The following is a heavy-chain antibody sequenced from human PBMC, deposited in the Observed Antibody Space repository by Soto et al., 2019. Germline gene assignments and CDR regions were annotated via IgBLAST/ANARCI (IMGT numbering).Heavy chain of an antibody. CDR3: VRGGILEANRPYYYYGLDV. CDR2: VSPYNGNT. D-gene: IGHD1-1*01. CDR1: GYTFTTYG. J-gene: IGHJ6*02. Sequence: VQLVQSGAEVKKPGASVTVSCKAFGYTFTTYGLSWVRQAPGQGLEWMGWVSPYNGNTYYAPRIQGRVTMTTDTSTTTAYMSLRSLRSDDTAIYYCVRGGILEANRPYYYYGLDVWGQGTPVTVSS. V-gene: IGHV1-18*01.